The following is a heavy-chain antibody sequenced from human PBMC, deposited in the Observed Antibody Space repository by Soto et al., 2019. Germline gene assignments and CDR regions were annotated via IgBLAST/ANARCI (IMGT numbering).Heavy chain of an antibody. V-gene: IGHV4-34*01. CDR1: GGSFSGYY. J-gene: IGHJ4*02. D-gene: IGHD6-19*01. CDR2: INHSGST. Sequence: SETLSLTCAVYGGSFSGYYWSWIRQPPGKGLEWIGEINHSGSTDYNPSLKSRVTISVDTSKNQFSLKLSSVTAADTAVYYCAVSSIAVAGGETDYWGQGTLV. CDR3: AVSSIAVAGGETDY.